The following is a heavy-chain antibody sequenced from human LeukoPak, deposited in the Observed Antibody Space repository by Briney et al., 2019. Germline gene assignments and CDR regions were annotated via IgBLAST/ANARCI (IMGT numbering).Heavy chain of an antibody. V-gene: IGHV3-11*01. Sequence: GGPLRPPCAALGFTFSDYYLSGIRQAPGKGRDGVSYISSSGSTIYYADSVKGRFTITRDNAKNSLYLQQNSLRAEDTAVYYCARGEGLGYYDSSGYYYWGQGTLVTVSS. CDR3: ARGEGLGYYDSSGYYY. J-gene: IGHJ4*02. CDR1: GFTFSDYY. D-gene: IGHD3-22*01. CDR2: ISSSGSTI.